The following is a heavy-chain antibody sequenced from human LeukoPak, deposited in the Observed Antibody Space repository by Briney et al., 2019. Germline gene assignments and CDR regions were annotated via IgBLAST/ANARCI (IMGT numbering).Heavy chain of an antibody. D-gene: IGHD6-13*01. J-gene: IGHJ4*02. CDR2: IYPGDSDT. CDR3: ARLQGTSIAAALDY. V-gene: IGHV5-51*01. Sequence: IYPGDSDTRYSPSLQGQVTISADKSISTAYLQWSSLKASDTAMYYCARLQGTSIAAALDYWGQGTLVTVSS.